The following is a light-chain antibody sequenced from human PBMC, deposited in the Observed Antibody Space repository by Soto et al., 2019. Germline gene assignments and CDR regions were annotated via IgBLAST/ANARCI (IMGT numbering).Light chain of an antibody. CDR1: QSISSY. CDR2: AAS. CDR3: QQSYSTRFT. J-gene: IGKJ3*01. Sequence: DIQMTQSPSSLSASVGDRVTITCRASQSISSYLNWYQQKPGKAPKLLIYAASSLQSGVPSRFSGSGSGTDFTLTISSLRPEDFATYYCQQSYSTRFTFGPGTKVVIK. V-gene: IGKV1-39*01.